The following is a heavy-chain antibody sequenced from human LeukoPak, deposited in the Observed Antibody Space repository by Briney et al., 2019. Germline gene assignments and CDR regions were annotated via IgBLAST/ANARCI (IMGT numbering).Heavy chain of an antibody. CDR3: AENPTLVPAAKNPYHYYHYLDV. D-gene: IGHD2-2*01. CDR1: GYSFTSYW. Sequence: GESLKISCKGSGYSFTSYWVGWVRQMPGKGLEWMGIIYPGDSDTRYSPSFQGQVTISADKSISTAYLQWSRLKASASAMYYWAENPTLVPAAKNPYHYYHYLDVWGKGTTVTVSS. CDR2: IYPGDSDT. J-gene: IGHJ6*03. V-gene: IGHV5-51*01.